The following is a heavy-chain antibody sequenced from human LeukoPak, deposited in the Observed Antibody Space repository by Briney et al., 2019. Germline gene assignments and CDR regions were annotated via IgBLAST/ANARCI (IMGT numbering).Heavy chain of an antibody. CDR3: AKSYSSGFDY. D-gene: IGHD6-19*01. V-gene: IGHV3-30*18. CDR1: GFTFSSYG. CDR2: ISYDGSNK. J-gene: IGHJ4*02. Sequence: QSGGSLRLSCAASGFTFSSYGMHWVRQAPGKGLEWVAVISYDGSNKYYADSVKGRFTISRDNSKNTLYLQMNSLRAEDTAVYYCAKSYSSGFDYWGQGTLVTVSS.